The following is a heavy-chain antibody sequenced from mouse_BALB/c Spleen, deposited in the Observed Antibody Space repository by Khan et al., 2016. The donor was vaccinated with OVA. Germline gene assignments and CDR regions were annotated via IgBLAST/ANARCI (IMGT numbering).Heavy chain of an antibody. CDR2: IYPGNINT. V-gene: IGHV1S56*01. J-gene: IGHJ3*01. Sequence: QVQLQQSGPELVKPGASVRISCKASDYTFTSYYIHWVKQRPGQGLEWIGWIYPGNINTNYTERFKGKATLTADKSSSTAYMHLSSLTSEDSAVYISGRGSDGDLDYWGQGTLVTVSA. CDR1: DYTFTSYY. D-gene: IGHD2-13*01. CDR3: GRGSDGDLDY.